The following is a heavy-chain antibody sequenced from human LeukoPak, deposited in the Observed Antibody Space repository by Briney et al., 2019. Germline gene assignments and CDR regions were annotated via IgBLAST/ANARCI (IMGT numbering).Heavy chain of an antibody. CDR2: INHSGST. D-gene: IGHD2-21*01. V-gene: IGHV4-34*01. CDR1: GGSFSGYY. CDR3: ARFFSYDFDY. Sequence: SETLSLTCAVYGGSFSGYYWSWIRQPPGKGLEWIGEINHSGSTNYNPSLKSRVTISVDTSKNQFSLKLSSVTAADTAVYYCARFFSYDFDYWGQGTLVTVSS. J-gene: IGHJ4*02.